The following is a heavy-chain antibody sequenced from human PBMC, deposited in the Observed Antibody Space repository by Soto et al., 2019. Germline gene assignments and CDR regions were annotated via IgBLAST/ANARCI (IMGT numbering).Heavy chain of an antibody. J-gene: IGHJ6*02. Sequence: ASVKVSCKASGYTFTDYYLYWVRQAPGQGLEWMGWINPNSGATNYAQKFQGWVTMTRDTSISTAYMEVRRLKSDDTAVYYCASSHCISPGVYEYQYYGMDVWG. V-gene: IGHV1-2*04. CDR2: INPNSGAT. D-gene: IGHD2-2*01. CDR3: ASSHCISPGVYEYQYYGMDV. CDR1: GYTFTDYY.